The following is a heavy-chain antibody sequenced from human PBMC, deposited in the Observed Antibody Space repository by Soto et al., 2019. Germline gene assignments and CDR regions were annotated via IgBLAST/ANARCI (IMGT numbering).Heavy chain of an antibody. CDR2: ISSSSSYI. J-gene: IGHJ5*02. V-gene: IGHV3-21*01. D-gene: IGHD3-9*01. CDR1: GFTFSSYS. CDR3: ARDPSILTGYYTPWFDP. Sequence: GSLRLPGAASGFTFSSYSMNWVRQAPGKGLEWVSSISSSSSYIYYADSVKGRFTISRDNAKNSLYLQMKSLRAEDTAVYYCARDPSILTGYYTPWFDPWGQGTLVTVSS.